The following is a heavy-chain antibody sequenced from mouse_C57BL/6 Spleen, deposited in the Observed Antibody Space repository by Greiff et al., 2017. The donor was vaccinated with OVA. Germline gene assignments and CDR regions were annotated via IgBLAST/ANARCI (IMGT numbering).Heavy chain of an antibody. V-gene: IGHV5-9-1*02. CDR2: ISSGGDYI. CDR1: GFTFSSYA. CDR3: TRDRTTVVAGDYFDY. Sequence: EVQRVESGEGLVKPGGSLKLSCAASGFTFSSYAMSWVRQTPEKRLEWVAYISSGGDYIYYADTVKGRFTISSDNARNTRYLQMSSLKSEDTAMYYCTRDRTTVVAGDYFDYWGQGTTLTVSS. J-gene: IGHJ2*01. D-gene: IGHD1-1*01.